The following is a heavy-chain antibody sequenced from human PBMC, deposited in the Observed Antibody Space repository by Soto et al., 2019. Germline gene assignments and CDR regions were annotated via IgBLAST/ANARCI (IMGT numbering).Heavy chain of an antibody. CDR2: IIPIFGTA. Sequence: QVQLLQSGAEVKKPGSSVKVSCKASGGTFSSYAISWVRQAPGQGLEWMGGIIPIFGTANYAQKFQGRVTITADESTSTAYMELSSLRSEDTAVYYCATRSSSSSAYYYYGMDVWGQGTTVTVSS. D-gene: IGHD6-6*01. CDR3: ATRSSSSSAYYYYGMDV. J-gene: IGHJ6*02. CDR1: GGTFSSYA. V-gene: IGHV1-69*12.